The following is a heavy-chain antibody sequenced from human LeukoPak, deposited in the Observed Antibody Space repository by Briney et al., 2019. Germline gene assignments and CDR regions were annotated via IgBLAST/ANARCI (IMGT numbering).Heavy chain of an antibody. J-gene: IGHJ4*02. CDR2: IYYSGST. CDR1: GGSISSYY. D-gene: IGHD4-17*01. V-gene: IGHV4-59*01. Sequence: SETLSLTSTVSGGSISSYYWSWIRQPPGKGLEWIGYIYYSGSTNYNPSLKSRVTISVDTSKNQFSLKLSSVTAADTAVYYCARGASYGDYKLWGQGTLVTVSS. CDR3: ARGASYGDYKL.